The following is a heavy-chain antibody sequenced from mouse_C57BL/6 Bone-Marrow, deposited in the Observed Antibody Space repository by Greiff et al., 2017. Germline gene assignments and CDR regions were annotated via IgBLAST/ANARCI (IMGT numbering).Heavy chain of an antibody. J-gene: IGHJ3*01. CDR3: AKHESMSYPAWFAY. CDR2: FYPGSGSI. V-gene: IGHV1-62-2*01. CDR1: GYTFTEYT. D-gene: IGHD6-1*01. Sequence: VQLQQSGAELVKPGASVKLSCKASGYTFTEYTIHWVKQRPGQGLEWIGWFYPGSGSIKYNEKVKDKATLTADKSSSTVYMALSRLTSGNSAVXFWAKHESMSYPAWFAYWGQGTLVTVSA.